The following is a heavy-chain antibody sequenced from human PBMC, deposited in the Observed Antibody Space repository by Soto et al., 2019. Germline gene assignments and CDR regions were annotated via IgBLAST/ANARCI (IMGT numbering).Heavy chain of an antibody. J-gene: IGHJ6*02. V-gene: IGHV3-30-3*01. Sequence: QVQLVESGGGVVQPGRSLRLSCAASGFTFSSYAMHWVRQAPGKGLEWVAVISYDGSNKYYADSEKGRFTISRDNSKNALYLQMNSLRAEDTAVYYCARAGCDGGSCYTLVGLRYGMDVWGQGTTVTVSS. D-gene: IGHD2-15*01. CDR1: GFTFSSYA. CDR2: ISYDGSNK. CDR3: ARAGCDGGSCYTLVGLRYGMDV.